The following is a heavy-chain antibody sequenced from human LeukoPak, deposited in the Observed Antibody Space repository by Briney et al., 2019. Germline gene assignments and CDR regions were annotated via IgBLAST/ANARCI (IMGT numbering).Heavy chain of an antibody. J-gene: IGHJ4*02. CDR3: AKDIVVVTHGDY. CDR2: ISGSGGST. Sequence: GGSLRLSCAASGFTFSSYARSRVRQAPGKGLEWVSAISGSGGSTYYADSVKGRFTISRDNSKNTLYLQMNSLRAEDTAVYYCAKDIVVVTHGDYWGQGTLVTVSS. CDR1: GFTFSSYA. D-gene: IGHD3-22*01. V-gene: IGHV3-23*01.